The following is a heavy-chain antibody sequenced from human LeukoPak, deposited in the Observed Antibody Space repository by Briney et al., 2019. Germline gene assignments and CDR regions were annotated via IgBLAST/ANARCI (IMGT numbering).Heavy chain of an antibody. CDR3: ARVVYSYRHNWFDP. D-gene: IGHD5-18*01. J-gene: IGHJ5*02. V-gene: IGHV1-2*06. CDR1: GYTFTGYY. Sequence: GASVKVSCKASGYTFTGYYMHWVRQAPGQGLEWMGRINPNSGGTNYAQKFQGRVTMTRDTSISTAYMELSRLRSDDTAVYYCARVVYSYRHNWFDPWGQGTLVTVSS. CDR2: INPNSGGT.